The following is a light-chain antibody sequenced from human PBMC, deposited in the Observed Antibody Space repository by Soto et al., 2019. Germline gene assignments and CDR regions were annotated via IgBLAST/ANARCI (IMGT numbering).Light chain of an antibody. Sequence: QAVVTQPPSVSGAPGQRVTISCTGSSSNIGAGYVVHWYQQLPGTAPKLLIYGNSNRPSGVPDQFSGSKSGTSASLAITGLQSEDEADYYCQSYDSSLSGYVFGTGTKVTVL. V-gene: IGLV1-40*01. CDR2: GNS. CDR3: QSYDSSLSGYV. CDR1: SSNIGAGYV. J-gene: IGLJ1*01.